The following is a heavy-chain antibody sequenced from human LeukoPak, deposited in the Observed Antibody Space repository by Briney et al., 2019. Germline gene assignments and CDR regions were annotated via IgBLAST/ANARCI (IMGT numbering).Heavy chain of an antibody. CDR1: GYTFTDYY. Sequence: ASVTLSCKASGYTFTDYYMHWVQQPPGKGLEWMGCVDPEDGETIYAEKFQGRVTITADTSTDTAYMELSSLRSEDTAVYYCATGRGGYLQEFDYWGQGTLGTVS. CDR2: VDPEDGET. D-gene: IGHD2-2*01. CDR3: ATGRGGYLQEFDY. J-gene: IGHJ4*02. V-gene: IGHV1-69-2*01.